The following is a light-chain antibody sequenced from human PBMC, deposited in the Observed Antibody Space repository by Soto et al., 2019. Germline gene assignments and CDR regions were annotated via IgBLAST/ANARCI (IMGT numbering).Light chain of an antibody. CDR3: QQYNSYWT. J-gene: IGKJ1*01. CDR1: QSVNNW. V-gene: IGKV1-5*01. CDR2: DAS. Sequence: DIQMTQYPSTLSASVGERVTISCRASQSVNNWLAWYQRKPGKAPKLLIHDASTLESGIPSRFSGSGSGTEFTLTISSLLPDDFATYYCQQYNSYWTFGQGTKVDIK.